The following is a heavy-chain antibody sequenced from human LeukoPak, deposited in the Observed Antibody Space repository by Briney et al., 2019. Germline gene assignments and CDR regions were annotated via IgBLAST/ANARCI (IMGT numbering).Heavy chain of an antibody. V-gene: IGHV1-8*01. J-gene: IGHJ4*02. Sequence: ASVKVSCKASGYTFTSYDINWVRQATGQGLEWMGWMNPNSGNTGYAQKFQGRVTMTRNTSISTAYMELSSLRSEDTAVYYCARGMRITMVRGVITLGYWGQGTLVTVSS. CDR1: GYTFTSYD. CDR3: ARGMRITMVRGVITLGY. CDR2: MNPNSGNT. D-gene: IGHD3-10*01.